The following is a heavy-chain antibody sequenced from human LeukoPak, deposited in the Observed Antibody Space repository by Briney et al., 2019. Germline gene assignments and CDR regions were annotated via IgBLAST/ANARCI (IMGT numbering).Heavy chain of an antibody. CDR3: AKKAGRYDHFDY. D-gene: IGHD1-1*01. J-gene: IGHJ4*02. V-gene: IGHV3-30*02. Sequence: GGSLRLSCAASGFTFSTYGMHWVRQAPGKGLEWVAYIRYDESNKYYADSVKGRLTISRDNSKNTLYLQMNKVRAEDTAVYYCAKKAGRYDHFDYWGQGTLVTVSS. CDR1: GFTFSTYG. CDR2: IRYDESNK.